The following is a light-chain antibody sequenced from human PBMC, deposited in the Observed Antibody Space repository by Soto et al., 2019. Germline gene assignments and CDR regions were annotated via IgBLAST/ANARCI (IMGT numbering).Light chain of an antibody. V-gene: IGKV1-5*01. J-gene: IGKJ5*01. Sequence: DIQMTQSASTLSASIGDGVTLTCQACHTINNWLAWYQQKPGKPPKLLIYDASTLESGVPSRFSGSGSGTDVTVTISRLQPDAIARYWCQHSMSESVTFGQETRRELK. CDR2: DAS. CDR3: QHSMSESVT. CDR1: HTINNW.